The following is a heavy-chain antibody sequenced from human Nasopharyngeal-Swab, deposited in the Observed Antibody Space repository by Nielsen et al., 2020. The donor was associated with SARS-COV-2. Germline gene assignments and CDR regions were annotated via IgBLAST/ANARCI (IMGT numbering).Heavy chain of an antibody. CDR2: ISSSSSYI. CDR1: GFTFSSYS. Sequence: GGSLRLSCAASGFTFSSYSMNWVRQAPGKGLEWVSSISSSSSYIYYADSVKGRFTISRDNAKNSLYLQMNSLRAEDTAVYYCARVPLAIFGVVTPSDYWGQGTLVTVSS. CDR3: ARVPLAIFGVVTPSDY. J-gene: IGHJ4*02. V-gene: IGHV3-21*01. D-gene: IGHD3-3*01.